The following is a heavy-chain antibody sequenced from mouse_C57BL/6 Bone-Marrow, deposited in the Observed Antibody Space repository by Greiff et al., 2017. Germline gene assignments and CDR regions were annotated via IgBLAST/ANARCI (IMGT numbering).Heavy chain of an antibody. D-gene: IGHD2-5*01. CDR2: IYPSDSET. V-gene: IGHV1-61*01. CDR3: ARDYSNWNYFEY. CDR1: GYTFTSYW. J-gene: IGHJ2*01. Sequence: QVQLQQPGAELVRPGSSVKLSCKASGYTFTSYWMDWVKQRPGQGLEWIGNIYPSDSETHYNQKFKDKATLTVDKSSSTAYMQLSSLTSEDSAVYYCARDYSNWNYFEYWGQGTTLTVSA.